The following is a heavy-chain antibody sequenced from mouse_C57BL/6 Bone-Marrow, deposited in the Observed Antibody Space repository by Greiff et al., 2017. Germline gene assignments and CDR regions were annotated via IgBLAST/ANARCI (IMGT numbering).Heavy chain of an antibody. CDR3: APDYYGSSYDYFDY. V-gene: IGHV1-64*01. D-gene: IGHD1-1*01. CDR2: IHPNSGST. CDR1: GYTFTSYW. Sequence: QVQLQQSGAELVKPGASVKLSCKASGYTFTSYWMHWVKQRPGQGLEWIGMIHPNSGSTNYNEKFKSKATLTVDKSSSTAYMQLSSLTSEDSAVYDCAPDYYGSSYDYFDYWGQGTTLTVAS. J-gene: IGHJ2*01.